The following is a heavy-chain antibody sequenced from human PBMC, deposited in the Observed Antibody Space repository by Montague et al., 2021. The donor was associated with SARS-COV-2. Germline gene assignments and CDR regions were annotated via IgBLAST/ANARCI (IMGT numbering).Heavy chain of an antibody. CDR1: GDSVSSSSAT. D-gene: IGHD6-13*01. Sequence: CAISGDSVSSSSATWNWIRRSPSRGLEWLGRTYYRSMWKSDYARSVKSRIAINPDTSKNQFSLQLSSVTPEDTALYYCVRGIEAAGSYDYWGQGTLVTVSS. J-gene: IGHJ4*02. V-gene: IGHV6-1*01. CDR2: TYYRSMWKS. CDR3: VRGIEAAGSYDY.